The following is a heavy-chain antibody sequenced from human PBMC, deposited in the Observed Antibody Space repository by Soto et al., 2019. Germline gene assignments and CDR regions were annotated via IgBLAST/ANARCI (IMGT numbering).Heavy chain of an antibody. CDR2: ISAYNGNT. CDR1: GYTFTSYG. CDR3: ARDTRLYYGSGSPFDY. Sequence: QVQLVQSGAEVKKPGASVKVSCKASGYTFTSYGISWVRQAPGQGLEWMGWISAYNGNTNYAQKLQGRVTMTTDTSTSTACMELRRLRSDETAVYYCARDTRLYYGSGSPFDYWGQGTLVTVSS. V-gene: IGHV1-18*01. D-gene: IGHD3-10*01. J-gene: IGHJ4*02.